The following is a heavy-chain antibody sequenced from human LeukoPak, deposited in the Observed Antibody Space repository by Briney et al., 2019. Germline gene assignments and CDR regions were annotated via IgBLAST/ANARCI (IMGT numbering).Heavy chain of an antibody. CDR3: ARVGNTAMAPAYYYCYGMDV. CDR1: GFTFSSYA. CDR2: ISYDGSNK. J-gene: IGHJ6*02. Sequence: GGSLRLSCAASGFTFSSYAMHWVRQAPGKGLEWVAVISYDGSNKYYADSVKGRFTISRDNSKNTLYLQMNSLRAEDTAVYYCARVGNTAMAPAYYYCYGMDVWGQGTTVTVSS. D-gene: IGHD5-18*01. V-gene: IGHV3-30-3*01.